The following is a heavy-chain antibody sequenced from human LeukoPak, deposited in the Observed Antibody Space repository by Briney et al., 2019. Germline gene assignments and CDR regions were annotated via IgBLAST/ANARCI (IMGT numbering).Heavy chain of an antibody. J-gene: IGHJ6*02. CDR3: ARDPRVGGYYGMDV. V-gene: IGHV4-59*01. Sequence: SETLSLTCNVSGGSMTSYYWSWIRQPPGKGLEWIGYIYYSGSTNYNPSLKSRVTISVDTSKNQFSLKLSSVTAADTAVYYCARDPRVGGYYGMDVWGQGTTVTVSS. D-gene: IGHD2-15*01. CDR2: IYYSGST. CDR1: GGSMTSYY.